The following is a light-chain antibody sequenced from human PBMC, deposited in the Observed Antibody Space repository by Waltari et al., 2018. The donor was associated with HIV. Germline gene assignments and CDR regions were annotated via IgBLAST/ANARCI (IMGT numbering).Light chain of an antibody. CDR2: SAS. CDR3: QKYNSVVT. V-gene: IGKV1-27*01. Sequence: DFQMTQSPSSLSASVGERVTITCRASQDIRHYVAWYQQKSGRVPKLLIHSASTLQSGVPSWFSGTGSGTEFTLTISSLQPDDVATYYCQKYNSVVTFGGGTKVEL. J-gene: IGKJ4*01. CDR1: QDIRHY.